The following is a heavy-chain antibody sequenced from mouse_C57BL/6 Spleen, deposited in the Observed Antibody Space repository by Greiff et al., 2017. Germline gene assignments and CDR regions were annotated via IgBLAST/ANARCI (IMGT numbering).Heavy chain of an antibody. CDR3: ARDHGYYGNYGAMDY. V-gene: IGHV5-4*01. CDR2: LSDGGSYT. CDR1: GFTFSSYA. D-gene: IGHD2-1*01. Sequence: EVQLQQSGGGLVKPGGSLKLSCAASGFTFSSYAMSWVRQTPEKRLEWVATLSDGGSYTYYPDNVKGRFTISRDNAKNNLYLQMSHLKSEDTAMYYCARDHGYYGNYGAMDYWGQGTSVTVSS. J-gene: IGHJ4*01.